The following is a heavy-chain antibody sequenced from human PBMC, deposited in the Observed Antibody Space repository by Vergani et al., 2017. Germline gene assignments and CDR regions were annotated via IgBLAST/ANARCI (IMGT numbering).Heavy chain of an antibody. V-gene: IGHV4-4*07. CDR3: ARGSCLGGSCYKPLFDY. CDR2: IHTSGST. Sequence: QVQLQESGPGLVQPAETLSLTCVVSNSSINSNYYWGWIRQSPGKRLEWIGRIHTSGSTNYNPSLKSRVTMSEDTSKNQFSLNLTSVTAADTAVYFCARGSCLGGSCYKPLFDYRGQGILVTVSS. CDR1: NSSINSNYY. D-gene: IGHD2-15*01. J-gene: IGHJ4*02.